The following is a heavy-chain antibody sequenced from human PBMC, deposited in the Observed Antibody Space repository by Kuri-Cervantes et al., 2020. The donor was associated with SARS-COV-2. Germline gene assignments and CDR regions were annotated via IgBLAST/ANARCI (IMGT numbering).Heavy chain of an antibody. D-gene: IGHD6-19*01. CDR2: IYYSGST. V-gene: IGHV4-59*12. J-gene: IGHJ4*02. CDR1: GGSISSYY. CDR3: AREKVHSSCWYGLGYFDY. Sequence: SETLSLTCTVSGGSISSYYWSWIRQPPGKGLEWIGYIYYSGSTNYNPSLKSRVTISVDTSKNQFSLKLSSVTAADTAVYYCAREKVHSSCWYGLGYFDYWGQGTLVTVSS.